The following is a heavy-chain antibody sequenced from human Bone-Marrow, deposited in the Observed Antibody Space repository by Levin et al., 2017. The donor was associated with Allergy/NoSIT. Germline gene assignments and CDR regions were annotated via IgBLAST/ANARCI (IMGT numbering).Heavy chain of an antibody. D-gene: IGHD2-2*01. CDR1: GFTFSSYA. CDR2: ITSSGDST. Sequence: GESLKISCAASGFTFSSYAMSWVRQTPGKGLEWVSIITSSGDSTYYADSVKGRFAISRDNSRNALFLQMNSLRAEDTAQYYCTTYHCSSANCDRGWFDYWGQGTLVTVSS. CDR3: TTYHCSSANCDRGWFDY. V-gene: IGHV3-23*01. J-gene: IGHJ4*02.